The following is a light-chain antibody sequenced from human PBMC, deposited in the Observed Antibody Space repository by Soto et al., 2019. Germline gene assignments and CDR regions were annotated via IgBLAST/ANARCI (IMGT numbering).Light chain of an antibody. V-gene: IGLV1-40*01. CDR1: SSNIGAGFD. J-gene: IGLJ3*02. CDR3: QSYDSSLSGWV. CDR2: DNN. Sequence: QSVLTQPPSVSGAPGQRVTISCTGSSSNIGAGFDVHWYRHLPGTAPDLLIYDNNSRPSGVPDRFSGSKSGTSASLAITGLQAEDEGDYYCQSYDSSLSGWVFGGGTKLTVL.